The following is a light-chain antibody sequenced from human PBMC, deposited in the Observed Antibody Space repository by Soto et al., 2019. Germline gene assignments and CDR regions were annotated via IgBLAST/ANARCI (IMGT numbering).Light chain of an antibody. Sequence: EIVLTQSPGTLSLSPGERATLSCRASQSVSSSYLAWYQQKPGQAPRLLIYGASSRATGIPDRFSGSGSGTDFTLTISRLEPEDFAGYYCQQYRSSPRTFGQGTKVESK. CDR3: QQYRSSPRT. CDR2: GAS. V-gene: IGKV3-20*01. CDR1: QSVSSSY. J-gene: IGKJ1*01.